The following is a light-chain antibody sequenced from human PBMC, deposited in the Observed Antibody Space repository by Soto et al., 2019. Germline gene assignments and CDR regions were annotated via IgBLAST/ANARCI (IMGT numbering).Light chain of an antibody. CDR3: SSYAGNSTFGV. CDR1: SSDIGVYNY. CDR2: EVN. V-gene: IGLV2-14*01. J-gene: IGLJ1*01. Sequence: QSVLTQPASVSGSPGPSITFSCTGTSSDIGVYNYVSWYQQHPGKAPKLMIYEVNNRPSGVSNRFSGSKSGNTASQTISGLQAEDEADYYCSSYAGNSTFGVFGSGTKVTVL.